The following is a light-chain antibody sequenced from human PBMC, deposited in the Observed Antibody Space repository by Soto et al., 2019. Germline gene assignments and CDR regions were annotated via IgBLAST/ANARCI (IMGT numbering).Light chain of an antibody. CDR1: QSINSE. CDR2: GAS. CDR3: QQGYNWPLT. J-gene: IGKJ2*01. Sequence: EIVMTQSPATLSLSPGERAALSCRASQSINSELAWYQQKPGQPPRLLIYGASTRAPGVPARFTGSESGSAFTVTISGLQSEDFAVYYCQQGYNWPLTFGQGTRVEI. V-gene: IGKV3-15*01.